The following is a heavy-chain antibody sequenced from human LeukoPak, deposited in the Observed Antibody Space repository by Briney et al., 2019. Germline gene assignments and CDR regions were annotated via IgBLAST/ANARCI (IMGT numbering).Heavy chain of an antibody. CDR2: IYDSGST. CDR1: GGPIRSTNW. CDR3: AGAYSGYDFFDY. Sequence: SGTLSLTCDVSGGPIRSTNWWTWVRQPPGKGLEWIGKIYDSGSTSYNPSFKSRVTVSVDKSKNQFSLRLSSVTAAGTAIYYCAGAYSGYDFFDYWGQGTLVTVSS. D-gene: IGHD5-12*01. J-gene: IGHJ4*02. V-gene: IGHV4-4*02.